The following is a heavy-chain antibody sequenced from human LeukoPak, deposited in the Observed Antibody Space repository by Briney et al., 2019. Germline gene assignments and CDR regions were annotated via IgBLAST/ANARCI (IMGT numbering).Heavy chain of an antibody. CDR2: INRSGST. CDR1: GGSFSGYY. CDR3: ARLVGVAPPANWFDP. D-gene: IGHD3-3*01. J-gene: IGHJ5*02. V-gene: IGHV4-34*01. Sequence: SETLSLTCAVYGGSFSGYYWSWIRQPPGKGLEWIGEINRSGSTNYNPSLKSRVTISVDTSKNQFSLKLSSVTAADTAVYYCARLVGVAPPANWFDPWGQGTLVTVSS.